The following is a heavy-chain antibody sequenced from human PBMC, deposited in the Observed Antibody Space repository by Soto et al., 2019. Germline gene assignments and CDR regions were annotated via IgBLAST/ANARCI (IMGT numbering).Heavy chain of an antibody. J-gene: IGHJ6*02. Sequence: PGGSLRLSCAASGSTFSSYGMHWVRQAPGKGLEWVAVISYDGSNKYYADSVKGRFTISRDNSKNTLYLQMNSLRAEDTAVYYCVKELNTAGDYYYYGMDVWGQGTTVTVSS. CDR3: VKELNTAGDYYYYGMDV. CDR1: GSTFSSYG. CDR2: ISYDGSNK. V-gene: IGHV3-30*18. D-gene: IGHD6-13*01.